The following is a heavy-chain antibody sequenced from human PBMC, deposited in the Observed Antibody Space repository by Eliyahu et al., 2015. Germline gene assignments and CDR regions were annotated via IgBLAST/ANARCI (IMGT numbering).Heavy chain of an antibody. Sequence: QVQLQESGPGLVKPSETLSLTCPVPGGSISSYYWSWIRQPPGKGLEWIGYIYYSGSTNYNPSLKSRVTISVDTSKNQFSLKLSSVTAADTAVYYCARVRPLLFMDVWGQGTTVTVSS. CDR1: GGSISSYY. D-gene: IGHD2-21*02. CDR3: ARVRPLLFMDV. CDR2: IYYSGST. J-gene: IGHJ6*02. V-gene: IGHV4-59*08.